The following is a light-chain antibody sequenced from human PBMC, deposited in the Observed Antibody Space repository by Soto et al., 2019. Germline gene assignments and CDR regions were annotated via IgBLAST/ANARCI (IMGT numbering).Light chain of an antibody. CDR2: DNN. J-gene: IGLJ1*01. V-gene: IGLV1-51*01. Sequence: QSVLTQPPSVSAAPGQKVTISCSGSSSNIRNNYVSWYQQLPGTAPKLLIYDNNKRPSGIPDRFSGSKSGTSATLGITGLQTGDEADYYCGTWDSSLSAYVVGTGTKVTVL. CDR3: GTWDSSLSAYV. CDR1: SSNIRNNY.